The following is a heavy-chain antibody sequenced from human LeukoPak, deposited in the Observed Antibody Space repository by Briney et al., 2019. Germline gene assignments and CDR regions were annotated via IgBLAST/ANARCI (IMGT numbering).Heavy chain of an antibody. Sequence: ASVKVSCKASGYTFTSYGISWVRQAPGQGLEWMGGIIPIFGTANYAQKFRGRVTITADESTSTAYMELSSLRSEDTAVYYCASYRYYYYYYGMDVWGQGTTVTVSS. CDR3: ASYRYYYYYYGMDV. V-gene: IGHV1-69*13. D-gene: IGHD4-23*01. CDR2: IIPIFGTA. J-gene: IGHJ6*02. CDR1: GYTFTSYG.